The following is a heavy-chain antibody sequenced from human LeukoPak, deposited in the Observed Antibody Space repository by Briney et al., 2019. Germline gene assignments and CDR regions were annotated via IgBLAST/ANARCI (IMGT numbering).Heavy chain of an antibody. J-gene: IGHJ4*02. CDR1: GYTFTGYY. D-gene: IGHD6-13*01. Sequence: GASVKVSCKASGYTFTGYYMHWVRQAPGQGLEWMGWINPNSGGTNYAQKFQGRVTMTRDTSISTAYMELSSLRSEDTAVYYCARSYSRDYFDYWGQGTLVTVSS. CDR2: INPNSGGT. V-gene: IGHV1-2*02. CDR3: ARSYSRDYFDY.